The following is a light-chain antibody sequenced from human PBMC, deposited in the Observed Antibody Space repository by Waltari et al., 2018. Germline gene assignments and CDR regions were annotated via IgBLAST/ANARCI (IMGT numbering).Light chain of an antibody. CDR3: CSFAGSPPYV. V-gene: IGLV2-11*01. CDR1: SSDVGGFDS. CDR2: DVN. J-gene: IGLJ1*01. Sequence: QSALTQPRSVSGSPGQSVTISCPGTSSDVGGFDSVSWYQQHPGKAPKLMIYDVNKRPSGVPDRLSGSKSGNTAFLTISGLQGEDEADYYCCSFAGSPPYVFGTGTKVTVL.